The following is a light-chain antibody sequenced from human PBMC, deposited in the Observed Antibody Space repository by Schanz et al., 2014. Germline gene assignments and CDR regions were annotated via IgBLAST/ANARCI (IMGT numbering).Light chain of an antibody. CDR1: QSVSSSY. V-gene: IGKV3-20*01. Sequence: EIVLTQSPGTLSLSPGERATLPCRASQSVSSSYLAWYQQKPGQAPRLLIYGASSRATGIPDRFRGSGSGTDFTLTISSLQPEDFATYYCQQLISYPLTFGGGTKVEIK. CDR3: QQLISYPLT. J-gene: IGKJ4*01. CDR2: GAS.